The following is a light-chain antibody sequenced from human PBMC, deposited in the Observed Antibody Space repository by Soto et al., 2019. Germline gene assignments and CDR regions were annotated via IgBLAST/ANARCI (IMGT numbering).Light chain of an antibody. J-gene: IGKJ4*01. V-gene: IGKV3-15*01. Sequence: EIVMTQSPATLSVSPGERVTFSCLASQNVYNKLAWYQHKPGQAPRLLISGASTGATGVPPRFSGSGSGTDFTLTVNSLQSEDIAVYYCQQYHNWPVTFGGGTKVDI. CDR2: GAS. CDR1: QNVYNK. CDR3: QQYHNWPVT.